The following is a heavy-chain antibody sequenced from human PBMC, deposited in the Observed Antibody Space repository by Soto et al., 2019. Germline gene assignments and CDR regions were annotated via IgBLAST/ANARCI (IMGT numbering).Heavy chain of an antibody. CDR2: INHSGST. V-gene: IGHV4-34*01. D-gene: IGHD6-13*01. CDR3: ARGEGYIAAAGTTRYGMDV. CDR1: GGSFSGYY. Sequence: SETLSLTCAVYGGSFSGYYWSWIRQPPGKGLEWIGEINHSGSTNYNPSLKSRVTISVDTSKNQFSLKLSSVTAADTAVYYCARGEGYIAAAGTTRYGMDVWGQGTTVTVSS. J-gene: IGHJ6*02.